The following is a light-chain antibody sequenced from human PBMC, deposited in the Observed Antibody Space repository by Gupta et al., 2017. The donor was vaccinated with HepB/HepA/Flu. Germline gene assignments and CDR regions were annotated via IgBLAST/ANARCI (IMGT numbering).Light chain of an antibody. V-gene: IGLV1-47*01. Sequence: QSVLTQPPSASGTPGQRVTISCSGSSSNIGINSVYWYQQLPGTAPKLLIHRNNQRPSGVPDRFSGSKSGTSASLAISGLRSEDEADYYCATWDGRLSAWVFGGGTKLTVL. CDR1: SSNIGINS. CDR2: RNN. J-gene: IGLJ3*02. CDR3: ATWDGRLSAWV.